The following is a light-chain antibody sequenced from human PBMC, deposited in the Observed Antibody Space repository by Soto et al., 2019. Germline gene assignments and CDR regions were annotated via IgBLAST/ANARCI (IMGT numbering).Light chain of an antibody. CDR2: GAS. V-gene: IGKV3-20*01. Sequence: EIVLTQSPGTLSLSPGERAALSCRASQRVSSSYLAWYQQKPGQAPRLLIYGASSRATGIPDRFSGSGSGTDFTLTSSRLEPEDSAVYCCQQYGSSPLTFGGGTTVEIK. CDR1: QRVSSSY. CDR3: QQYGSSPLT. J-gene: IGKJ4*01.